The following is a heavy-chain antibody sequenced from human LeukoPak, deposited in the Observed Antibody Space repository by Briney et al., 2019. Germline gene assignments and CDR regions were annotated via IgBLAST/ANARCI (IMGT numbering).Heavy chain of an antibody. Sequence: PGGSLRPSCAASGFTFSSYAMSWVRQAPGKGLEWVSAISGSGGSTYYADSVKGRFTISRDNSKNTLYLQMNSLRAEDTAVYYCAKDRVPASSDYYYYGMDVWGQGTTVTVSS. CDR2: ISGSGGST. D-gene: IGHD6-6*01. V-gene: IGHV3-23*01. CDR3: AKDRVPASSDYYYYGMDV. CDR1: GFTFSSYA. J-gene: IGHJ6*02.